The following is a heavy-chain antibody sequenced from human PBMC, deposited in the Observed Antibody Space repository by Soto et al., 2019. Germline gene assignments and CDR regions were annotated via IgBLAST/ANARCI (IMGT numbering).Heavy chain of an antibody. CDR3: AADTYYYDSSGFWFDP. CDR1: GFTFTSSA. V-gene: IGHV1-58*01. D-gene: IGHD3-22*01. Sequence: SVKAYCTASGFTFTSSAVQWLRQARGQRLEWIGWIVVGSGNTNYAQKFQERVTITRDMSTSTAYMELSSLRSEDTAVYYCAADTYYYDSSGFWFDPGGQGTLVTVS. CDR2: IVVGSGNT. J-gene: IGHJ5*02.